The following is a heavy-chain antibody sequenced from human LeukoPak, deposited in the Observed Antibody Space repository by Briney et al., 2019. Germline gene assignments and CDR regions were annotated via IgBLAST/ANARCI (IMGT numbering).Heavy chain of an antibody. V-gene: IGHV5-51*01. CDR3: ARPASGWYQIDY. Sequence: GESLKISCKGSGYSFPSSWIGWVRQMPEKGLEWVGFIYPADSDTRYSPSFQGQVTISADKFFSTAYLQWSSLKASDTAMYYCARPASGWYQIDYWGQGTLGTVSS. CDR1: GYSFPSSW. D-gene: IGHD6-19*01. CDR2: IYPADSDT. J-gene: IGHJ4*02.